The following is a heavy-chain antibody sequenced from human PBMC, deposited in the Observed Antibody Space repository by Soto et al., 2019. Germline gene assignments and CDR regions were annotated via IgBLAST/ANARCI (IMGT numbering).Heavy chain of an antibody. CDR2: IYYSGST. J-gene: IGHJ4*02. CDR3: ARVGGSTWSMDY. D-gene: IGHD3-10*01. CDR1: GGSISSGGYY. V-gene: IGHV4-31*03. Sequence: QVQLQESGPGLVKPSQTLSLTCTVSGGSISSGGYYWSWIRQHPGKGLEWIGYIYYSGSTYYNPSLKSRVTRSVDTSKNHFSLKLSSVTAADTAVYYCARVGGSTWSMDYWGQGTLVTVSS.